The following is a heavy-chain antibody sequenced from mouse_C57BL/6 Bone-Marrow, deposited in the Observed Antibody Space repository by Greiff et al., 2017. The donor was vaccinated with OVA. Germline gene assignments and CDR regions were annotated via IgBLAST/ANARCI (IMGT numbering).Heavy chain of an antibody. V-gene: IGHV1-82*01. CDR3: ARYPVYAMDY. Sequence: VQVVESGPELVKPGASVKISCKASGYAFSSSWMNWVKQRPGKGLEWIGRIYPGDGDTNYNGKFKGKATLTADKSSSTAYMQLSSLTSEDSAVYFCARYPVYAMDYWGQGTSVTVSS. CDR1: GYAFSSSW. J-gene: IGHJ4*01. CDR2: IYPGDGDT.